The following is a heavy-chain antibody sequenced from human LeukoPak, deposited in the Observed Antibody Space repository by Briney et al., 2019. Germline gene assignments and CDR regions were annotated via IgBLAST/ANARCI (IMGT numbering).Heavy chain of an antibody. Sequence: PGGSLRLSSTAPGFRFSTCRMSLVRQAPGKGLEWVANIKQDGSEKYYVDSVKGRFTISRDDAKNTLYLQMNSLRAEDTAVYYCARTRDDSSLNRPLYWGQGALVTVSS. D-gene: IGHD3-22*01. CDR3: ARTRDDSSLNRPLY. CDR1: GFRFSTCR. V-gene: IGHV3-7*01. J-gene: IGHJ4*02. CDR2: IKQDGSEK.